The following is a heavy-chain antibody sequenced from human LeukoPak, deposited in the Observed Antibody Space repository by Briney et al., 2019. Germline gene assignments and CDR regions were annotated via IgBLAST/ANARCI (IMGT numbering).Heavy chain of an antibody. CDR1: GYTFTGYY. V-gene: IGHV1-2*02. D-gene: IGHD2-15*01. J-gene: IGHJ4*02. CDR2: INPNSGGT. CDR3: ARERTLTSCYDY. Sequence: GASVKVSCKASGYTFTGYYMHWVRQAPGQGLEWMGWINPNSGGTDYAQKFQGRVTMTRDTSISTAYMELSRLRSDDTAVYYCARERTLTSCYDYWGQGTLVTVSS.